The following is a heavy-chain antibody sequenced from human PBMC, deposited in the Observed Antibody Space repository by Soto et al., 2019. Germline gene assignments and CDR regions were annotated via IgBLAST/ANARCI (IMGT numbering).Heavy chain of an antibody. CDR2: IWYDGSDK. J-gene: IGHJ3*02. CDR1: GFTLSSNG. Sequence: XESLRLSCAASGFTLSSNGMHWVRQAPGKGLEWVAFIWYDGSDKYYADSVKGRFTISRDNSKNTLYLQMNSLRAEDTAVYYCARDRYPNYPPDAFDIWGQGTLVTVSS. CDR3: ARDRYPNYPPDAFDI. V-gene: IGHV3-33*01. D-gene: IGHD4-4*01.